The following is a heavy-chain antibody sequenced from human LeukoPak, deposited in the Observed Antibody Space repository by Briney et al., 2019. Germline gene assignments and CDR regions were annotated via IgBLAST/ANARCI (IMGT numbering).Heavy chain of an antibody. CDR1: GDSVNSGVYY. CDR2: IYASGNT. CDR3: ARGDEAAAGPRLRY. Sequence: PSQTLSLTCIVSGDSVNSGVYYWSWIRQPAGKGLEWVGRIYASGNTKYKPSRQSRVTILIDTSKNQVSVILTSVTAADTAVYFRARGDEAAAGPRLRYWGQGTLVTVSS. D-gene: IGHD6-13*01. V-gene: IGHV4-61*02. J-gene: IGHJ4*02.